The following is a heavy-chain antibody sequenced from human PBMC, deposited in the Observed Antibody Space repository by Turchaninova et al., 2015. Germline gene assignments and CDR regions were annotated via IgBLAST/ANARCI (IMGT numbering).Heavy chain of an antibody. CDR3: AAGCSSDWFRY. Sequence: EVQLVESGGGLVQPGGSLRLSCAASGLTFSSCAMTWFRQSPGKGLEWLSYISITSSVTFYADSVKGLFTISRDNAKNSLYLQVYSLGDEDTAVYYCAAGCSSDWFRYWGQGTLVTVSS. CDR2: ISITSSVT. CDR1: GLTFSSCA. D-gene: IGHD6-19*01. V-gene: IGHV3-48*02. J-gene: IGHJ4*02.